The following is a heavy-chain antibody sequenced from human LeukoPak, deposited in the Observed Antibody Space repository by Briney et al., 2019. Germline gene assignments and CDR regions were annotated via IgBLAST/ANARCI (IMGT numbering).Heavy chain of an antibody. CDR2: INHSGST. CDR3: ARDRGLGYCSSTSCPGGWFDP. Sequence: SETLSLTCAVYGGSFSGYNWTWIRQPPGKGLEWIGEINHSGSTDYNPSLKSRVTISVDTSKNQFSLKLSSVTAADTAVYYCARDRGLGYCSSTSCPGGWFDPWGQGTLVTVSS. J-gene: IGHJ5*02. D-gene: IGHD2-2*01. CDR1: GGSFSGYN. V-gene: IGHV4-34*01.